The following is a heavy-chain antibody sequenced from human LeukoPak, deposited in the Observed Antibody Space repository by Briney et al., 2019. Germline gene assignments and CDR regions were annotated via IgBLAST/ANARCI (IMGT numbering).Heavy chain of an antibody. CDR3: ARDWYYYDSSGTRAVDY. D-gene: IGHD3-22*01. J-gene: IGHJ4*02. V-gene: IGHV4-38-2*02. CDR2: IYHSGSS. CDR1: GYSISSGYY. Sequence: PSETLSLTCTVSGYSISSGYYWGWIRQPPGKGLEWIRSIYHSGSSYYNPSLKSRVTISVDTSKNQFSLKLSSVTAADTAVYYCARDWYYYDSSGTRAVDYWGQGTLVTVSS.